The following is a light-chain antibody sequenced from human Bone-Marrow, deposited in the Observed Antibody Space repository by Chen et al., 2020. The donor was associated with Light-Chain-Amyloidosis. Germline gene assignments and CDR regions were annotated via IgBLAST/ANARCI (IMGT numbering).Light chain of an antibody. CDR1: NIGSTS. CDR3: QVWDRSSDRPV. CDR2: DDS. J-gene: IGLJ3*02. V-gene: IGLV3-21*02. Sequence: SYVLTQPSSVSVAPGQTATIACGGNNIGSTSVHWYQQTPGQAPLLVFYDDSDRPSWIPERLSGSNSGNTATLTISRVEAGDEADYYCQVWDRSSDRPVFGGGTKLTVL.